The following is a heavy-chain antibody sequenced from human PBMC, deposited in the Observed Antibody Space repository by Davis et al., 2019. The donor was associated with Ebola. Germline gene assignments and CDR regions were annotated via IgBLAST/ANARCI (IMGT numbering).Heavy chain of an antibody. V-gene: IGHV1-46*01. J-gene: IGHJ4*02. Sequence: SVKVSRMASGYIFTTYYIHGVRQAPGQGLEWMGIIDPSGGGTDYAQKLQGRVTMTRDTSTRTVYMVLRNLRSEDTAVYYCVRSDGDHVALFDYWGQGTLVTVSS. CDR2: IDPSGGGT. CDR3: VRSDGDHVALFDY. CDR1: GYIFTTYY. D-gene: IGHD2-21*02.